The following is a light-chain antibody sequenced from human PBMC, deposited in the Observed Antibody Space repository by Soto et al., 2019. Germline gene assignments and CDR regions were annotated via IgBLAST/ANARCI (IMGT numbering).Light chain of an antibody. CDR3: TSYTSGSTYV. V-gene: IGLV2-14*01. CDR1: SSDVGGYKY. CDR2: DVS. J-gene: IGLJ1*01. Sequence: QSALTQPASVSGSPGQSITISCTGTSSDVGGYKYVSWYQQHPGKAPKLMIYDVSNRPSGVSNRFSGSKSGNTASLTISGLQAEDEADYSCTSYTSGSTYVFGTGTKLTVL.